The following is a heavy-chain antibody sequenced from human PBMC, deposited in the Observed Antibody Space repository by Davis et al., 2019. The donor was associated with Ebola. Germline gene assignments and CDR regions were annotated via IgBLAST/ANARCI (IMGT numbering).Heavy chain of an antibody. J-gene: IGHJ4*02. CDR1: WFSIRTYP. CDR2: IKQDGSEK. D-gene: IGHD6-13*01. Sequence: SLNPPRAASWFSIRTYPFRWVLQAPGKGLAWVANIKQDGSEKYYVDSVKGRFTISRDNAKNSLYLQMNSLRAEDTAVDSCARGPSTGNSFSYWGQGTLATVSS. CDR3: ARGPSTGNSFSY. V-gene: IGHV3-7*04.